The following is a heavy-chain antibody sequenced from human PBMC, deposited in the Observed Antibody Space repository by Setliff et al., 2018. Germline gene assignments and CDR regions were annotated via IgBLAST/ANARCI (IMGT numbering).Heavy chain of an antibody. CDR3: ARERYFDWFFED. Sequence: SETLSLTCAVSGFPITSGYYWGWVRQPPGMGLEWIASMYHGGNTYYNPSLESRVTISEDTSTNQFSLKLGSVTAADTAVYYCARERYFDWFFEDWGHGTQVTVSS. D-gene: IGHD3-9*01. CDR1: GFPITSGYY. CDR2: MYHGGNT. J-gene: IGHJ4*01. V-gene: IGHV4-38-2*02.